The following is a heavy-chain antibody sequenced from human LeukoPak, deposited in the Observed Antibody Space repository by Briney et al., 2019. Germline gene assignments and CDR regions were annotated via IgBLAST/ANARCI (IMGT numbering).Heavy chain of an antibody. CDR3: AKDKLHSSGWSPYFDY. Sequence: QTGGSLRLSCAASGFTFSSYAMSWVRQAPGKGLEWVSAISGSGGSTYYADSVKGRFTITRDNSKNTLYLQMNSLRAEDTAVYYCAKDKLHSSGWSPYFDYWGQGTLDTVSS. V-gene: IGHV3-23*01. CDR1: GFTFSSYA. CDR2: ISGSGGST. D-gene: IGHD6-19*01. J-gene: IGHJ4*02.